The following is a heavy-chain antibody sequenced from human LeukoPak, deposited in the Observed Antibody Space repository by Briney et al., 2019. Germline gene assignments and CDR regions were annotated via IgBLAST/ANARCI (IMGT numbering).Heavy chain of an antibody. J-gene: IGHJ4*02. V-gene: IGHV3-33*01. D-gene: IGHD3-10*01. Sequence: GGSLRLSCAASGFTFSSYGMHWVRQAPVKGRGWVGVIWYEGSHKYYADSGKGRFTISRDTSKNTLYMQMNSLRAEGTAVYYCARDSGPTYYYGSGSYSGIFHYWGQGTLVTVSS. CDR3: ARDSGPTYYYGSGSYSGIFHY. CDR2: IWYEGSHK. CDR1: GFTFSSYG.